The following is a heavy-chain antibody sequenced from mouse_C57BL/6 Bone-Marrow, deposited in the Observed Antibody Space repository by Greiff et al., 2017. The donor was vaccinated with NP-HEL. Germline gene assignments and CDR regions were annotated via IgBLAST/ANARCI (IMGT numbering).Heavy chain of an antibody. CDR1: GFTFSDFY. J-gene: IGHJ4*01. CDR2: SRNKANDYTT. D-gene: IGHD1-1*01. Sequence: EVKLMESGGGLVQSGRSLRLSCATSGFTFSDFYMEWVRQAPGKGLEWIAASRNKANDYTTEYSASVKGRFIVSRDTSQSILYLQMNALRAEDTAIYYCARDALLFYAMDYWGQGTSVTVSS. V-gene: IGHV7-1*01. CDR3: ARDALLFYAMDY.